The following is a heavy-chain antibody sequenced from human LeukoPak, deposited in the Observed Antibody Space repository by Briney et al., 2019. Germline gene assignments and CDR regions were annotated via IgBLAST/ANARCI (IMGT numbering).Heavy chain of an antibody. J-gene: IGHJ6*03. CDR1: GFTFSSCW. V-gene: IGHV3-7*01. D-gene: IGHD3-10*01. Sequence: GGSLRLSCAASGFTFSSCWMSWVRQAPGKGLEWVANIKQDGSEKYYVDSVKGRFTISRDNAKNSLYLQMNSLRAEDTAVYYCARTGTMVRGVIIGYYYYYMDVWGKGTTVTVSS. CDR2: IKQDGSEK. CDR3: ARTGTMVRGVIIGYYYYYMDV.